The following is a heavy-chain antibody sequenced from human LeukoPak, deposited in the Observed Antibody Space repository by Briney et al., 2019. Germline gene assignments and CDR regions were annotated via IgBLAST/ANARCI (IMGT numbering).Heavy chain of an antibody. J-gene: IGHJ4*02. D-gene: IGHD3-22*01. Sequence: SGGSLRLSCAASGFTFSSYSMNWVRQAPGKGLEWVSYISSSSSTIYYADSVKGRFTIARDNAKKSLYLQMNSLRAEDTAVYYCARVLHKRNYDSSTYYGYWGQGTLVTVSS. CDR2: ISSSSSTI. CDR3: ARVLHKRNYDSSTYYGY. CDR1: GFTFSSYS. V-gene: IGHV3-48*01.